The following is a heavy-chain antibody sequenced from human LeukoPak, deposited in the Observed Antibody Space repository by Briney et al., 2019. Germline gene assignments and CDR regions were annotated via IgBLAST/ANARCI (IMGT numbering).Heavy chain of an antibody. CDR2: INPSGGST. Sequence: ASVKVSCKASGYTFTSYGISWVRQAPGQGLEWMGIINPSGGSTSYAQKFQGRVTMTRDRSTSTVYTELSSLRSEDTAVYYCASDGGRGELPRYDYWGQGTLVTVSS. D-gene: IGHD1-26*01. CDR3: ASDGGRGELPRYDY. CDR1: GYTFTSYG. V-gene: IGHV1-46*01. J-gene: IGHJ4*02.